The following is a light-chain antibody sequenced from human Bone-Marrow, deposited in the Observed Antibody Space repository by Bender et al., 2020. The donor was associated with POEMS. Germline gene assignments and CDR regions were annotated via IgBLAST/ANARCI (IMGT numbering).Light chain of an antibody. CDR2: DVS. J-gene: IGLJ3*02. CDR3: RSYGGTYQV. V-gene: IGLV2-11*01. CDR1: SSDVGGYNY. Sequence: QSALTQPRSVSGSPRQSVTISCTGTSSDVGGYNYVSWYQQHPGKAPKLMICDVSKRPSGVPDRFSGSKSGNTASLTISGLQAEDEADYYCRSYGGTYQVFGGGTKLTVL.